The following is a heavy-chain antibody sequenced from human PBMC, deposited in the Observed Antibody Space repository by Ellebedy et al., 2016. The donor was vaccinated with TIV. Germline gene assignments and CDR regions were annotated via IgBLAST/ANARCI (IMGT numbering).Heavy chain of an antibody. V-gene: IGHV4-34*01. CDR2: INDVGTT. CDR3: ARCYTGTNWFDP. D-gene: IGHD3-16*02. CDR1: GASLSGYQ. J-gene: IGHJ5*02. Sequence: MPSETLSLTCAVYGASLSGYQWSWIRLSPGKGLQWIGEINDVGTTNYNPSLRSRVTISVDTSKTQFSLKLSSVTAAETAIYYCARCYTGTNWFDPWGQGTLVTVSS.